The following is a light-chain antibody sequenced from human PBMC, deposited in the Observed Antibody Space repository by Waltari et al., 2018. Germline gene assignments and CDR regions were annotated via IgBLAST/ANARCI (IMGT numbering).Light chain of an antibody. CDR3: QQYSGSPLT. CDR2: WAS. CDR1: QSLLDTSNNKNC. Sequence: DIVLTQSPDSLAVSLGERATINCKSSQSLLDTSNNKNCLAWYRQKPGQPPQLLFYWASTRNSGVPGRLSGGGSGSDFTLTISGLQADDVAVYYCQQYSGSPLTFGGGTKVEIE. V-gene: IGKV4-1*01. J-gene: IGKJ4*01.